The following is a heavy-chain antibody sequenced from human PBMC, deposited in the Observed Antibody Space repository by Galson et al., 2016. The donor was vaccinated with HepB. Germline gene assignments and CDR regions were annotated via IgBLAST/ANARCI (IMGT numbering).Heavy chain of an antibody. D-gene: IGHD3-3*01. J-gene: IGHJ6*02. CDR3: ASSGDFRSGYSGYGMNV. Sequence: SLRLSCAASGLNVSSSYMSWVRQAPGRGLEWVSVVYAGGTTKYYADSVKGRFTISRDNSKNTLYLQMNSLRGEDTALYYCASSGDFRSGYSGYGMNVWGQGTTVTVSS. CDR2: VYAGGTTK. CDR1: GLNVSSSY. V-gene: IGHV3-66*01.